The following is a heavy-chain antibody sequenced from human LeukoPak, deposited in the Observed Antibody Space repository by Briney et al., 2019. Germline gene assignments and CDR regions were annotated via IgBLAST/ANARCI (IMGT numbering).Heavy chain of an antibody. V-gene: IGHV1-69*01. CDR2: MFPTFGRE. D-gene: IGHD3-3*01. Sequence: GASVKVSCKASGGTFSSYAISWVRQARGKGLEGRGGMFPTFGRENYAQKFQGRVTITADESTSTAYMELSSLRSEDTAVYYCARGLGVNYDFWGGYNYYYYMDVWGKGTTVTVSS. CDR1: GGTFSSYA. CDR3: ARGLGVNYDFWGGYNYYYYMDV. J-gene: IGHJ6*03.